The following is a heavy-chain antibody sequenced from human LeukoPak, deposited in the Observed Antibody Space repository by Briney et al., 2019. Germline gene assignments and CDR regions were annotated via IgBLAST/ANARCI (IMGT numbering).Heavy chain of an antibody. V-gene: IGHV1-3*01. CDR1: GYTFTSYA. CDR2: INAGNGNT. CDR3: ARERGPGSGWSYGAEYFQH. Sequence: ASVKVSCKASGYTFTSYAMHWVRQAPGQRLEWMGWINAGNGNTKYSQKFQGRVTITRDTSASTAYMELSSLRSEDTAVYYCARERGPGSGWSYGAEYFQHWGQGTLVTVSS. D-gene: IGHD6-19*01. J-gene: IGHJ1*01.